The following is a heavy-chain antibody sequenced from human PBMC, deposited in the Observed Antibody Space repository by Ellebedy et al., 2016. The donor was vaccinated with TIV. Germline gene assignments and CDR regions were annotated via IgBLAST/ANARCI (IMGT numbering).Heavy chain of an antibody. D-gene: IGHD3-22*01. CDR3: ARDPTNFSSGWQYHYGLDF. V-gene: IGHV3-74*01. J-gene: IGHJ6*02. Sequence: GESLKISXAASGFTFDKYWMHWVRQAPGEGLVWVSRLYSDGSGASYADSVKGRFTISRDNAKSTLFLQMESLKVEDTAVYFCARDPTNFSSGWQYHYGLDFWGQGTTVTVSS. CDR2: LYSDGSGA. CDR1: GFTFDKYW.